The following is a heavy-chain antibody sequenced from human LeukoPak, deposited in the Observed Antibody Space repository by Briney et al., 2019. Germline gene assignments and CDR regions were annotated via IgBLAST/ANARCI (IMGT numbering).Heavy chain of an antibody. CDR1: GFTFSSYS. D-gene: IGHD5-18*01. Sequence: GGSLRLSCAASGFTFSSYSMYWVRQAPGKGLEWVSSISSSSSYIYYADSVKGRFTISRDNAKDSLYLQMNSLRAEDTAVYYCARGSGYSYGPTDYWGQGTLVTVSS. CDR2: ISSSSSYI. CDR3: ARGSGYSYGPTDY. J-gene: IGHJ4*02. V-gene: IGHV3-21*01.